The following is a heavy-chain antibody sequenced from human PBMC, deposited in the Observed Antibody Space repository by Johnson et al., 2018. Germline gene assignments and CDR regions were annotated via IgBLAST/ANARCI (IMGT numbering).Heavy chain of an antibody. V-gene: IGHV3-30*18. J-gene: IGHJ3*02. CDR1: GFTFSSYG. CDR3: AKGVVLMEYQDAFDI. CDR2: ISYDGSNK. D-gene: IGHD2-2*01. Sequence: QVQLVQSGGGVVQPGRSLRLSCAASGFTFSSYGMHWVRQAPGKGLEWVAVISYDGSNKYYADSVKGRFTISRDNSKNTLYLQMNSLSAEDTAVYYCAKGVVLMEYQDAFDIWGQGTMVTGSS.